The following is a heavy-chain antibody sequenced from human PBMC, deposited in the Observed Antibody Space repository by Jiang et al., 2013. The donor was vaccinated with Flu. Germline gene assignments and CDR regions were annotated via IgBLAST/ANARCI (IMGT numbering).Heavy chain of an antibody. CDR1: GYSFTSYW. CDR2: IYPGDSGT. J-gene: IGHJ5*02. D-gene: IGHD2-15*01. Sequence: LKISCKGSGYSFTSYWIGWVRQMPGKGLEWMGIIYPGDSGTRYSPSFQGQVTISADKSISTAFLQWNSLKASDTGIYYCARSFGYCSGGSCGYNWFDPWGQGTLVTVSS. V-gene: IGHV5-51*01. CDR3: ARSFGYCSGGSCGYNWFDP.